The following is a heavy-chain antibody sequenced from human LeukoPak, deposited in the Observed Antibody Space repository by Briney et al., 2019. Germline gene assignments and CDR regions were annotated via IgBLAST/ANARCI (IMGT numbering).Heavy chain of an antibody. CDR3: ARPTGDQFDY. Sequence: SETLSLTCTVSGGSISSSSYYWGWIRQPPGKGLEWIGSIYYSGSTYYNPSLKSRVTISVDTSKNQFSLKLSSVTAADTAVYCCARPTGDQFDYWGQGTLVTVSS. J-gene: IGHJ4*02. V-gene: IGHV4-39*01. CDR1: GGSISSSSYY. CDR2: IYYSGST. D-gene: IGHD7-27*01.